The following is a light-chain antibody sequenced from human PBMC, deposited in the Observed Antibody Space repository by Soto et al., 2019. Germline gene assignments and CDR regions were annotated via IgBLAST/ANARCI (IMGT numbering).Light chain of an antibody. CDR3: QVWDSSSDHTGV. CDR2: DDS. J-gene: IGLJ1*01. CDR1: NIGSKS. Sequence: SSELTQPPSVSVAPGQTARITCGGTNIGSKSVHWYQQKPGQAPVLVVYDDSDRPSGIPERFSGSNSGNTATLTISRVEAGDEADYYCQVWDSSSDHTGVFGTGTKVTVL. V-gene: IGLV3-21*02.